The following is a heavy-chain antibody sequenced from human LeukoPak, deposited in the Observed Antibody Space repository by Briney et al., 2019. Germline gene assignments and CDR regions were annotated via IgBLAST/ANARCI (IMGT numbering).Heavy chain of an antibody. CDR1: GFTFSSYE. CDR2: ISTSDSTI. CDR3: ARGPATVTIPYYYYMDV. D-gene: IGHD4-17*01. Sequence: GGSLRLSCAASGFTFSSYEMNWVRQAPGKGLEWISYISTSDSTIYNADSVKGRFTISRDNAKNSLYLQMNSLRAEDTAVYYCARGPATVTIPYYYYMDVWGKGTTVTVSS. J-gene: IGHJ6*03. V-gene: IGHV3-48*03.